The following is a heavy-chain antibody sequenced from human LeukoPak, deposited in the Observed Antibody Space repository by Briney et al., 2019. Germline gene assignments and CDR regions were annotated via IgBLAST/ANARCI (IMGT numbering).Heavy chain of an antibody. J-gene: IGHJ4*02. Sequence: SLRLSCAASGFTFDDYAMHWVRQAPGKGLEWVSGISWNSGSIGYADSVKGRFTISRDNAKNSLYLQMNSLRAEDTALYYCAKDGPFGSNWGQGTLVTVSS. D-gene: IGHD3-16*01. V-gene: IGHV3-9*01. CDR1: GFTFDDYA. CDR3: AKDGPFGSN. CDR2: ISWNSGSI.